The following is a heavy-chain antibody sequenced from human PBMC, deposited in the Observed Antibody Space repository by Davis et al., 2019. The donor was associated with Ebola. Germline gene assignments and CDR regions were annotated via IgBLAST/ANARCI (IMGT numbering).Heavy chain of an antibody. D-gene: IGHD2-15*01. J-gene: IGHJ6*02. CDR2: INPNSGGT. CDR1: GYTFTGYY. CDR3: ARKMVVAAINGVRYYYGMDV. Sequence: AASVKVSCKASGYTFTGYYMHWVRQAPGQGLEWMGWINPNSGGTNYAQKFQGWVTMTRDTSISTAYMELSRLRSDDTAVYYCARKMVVAAINGVRYYYGMDVWGQGTTVTVSS. V-gene: IGHV1-2*04.